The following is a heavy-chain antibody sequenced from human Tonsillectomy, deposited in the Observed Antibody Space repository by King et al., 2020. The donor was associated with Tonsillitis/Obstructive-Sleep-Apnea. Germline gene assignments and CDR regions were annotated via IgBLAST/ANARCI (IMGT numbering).Heavy chain of an antibody. D-gene: IGHD3-3*01. CDR3: AGSKGSGSYFDY. V-gene: IGHV4-59*01. CDR2: ISYSGNT. Sequence: QLQESGPGLVKPSETLSLTCTVSGDSINSYYWSWIRQPPGKGLEWIGYISYSGNTNYNPSLKSRVTISIDTSKNQFSLKLRSVNAADTAVYYCAGSKGSGSYFDYWGQGTLVTVSS. CDR1: GDSINSYY. J-gene: IGHJ4*02.